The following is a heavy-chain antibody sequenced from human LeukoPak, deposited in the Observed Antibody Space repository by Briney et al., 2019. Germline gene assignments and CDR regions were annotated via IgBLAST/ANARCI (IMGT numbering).Heavy chain of an antibody. J-gene: IGHJ3*02. CDR1: GFTFSSYS. CDR2: ISSSSSYI. V-gene: IGHV3-21*01. D-gene: IGHD3-10*01. CDR3: ARGRGDAFDI. Sequence: GGSLRLSCAASGFTFSSYSMNWVRQAPGKGLEWVSSISSSSSYIYYADSVKGGFTISRDNGKNSLYLQMNSLRAEDTAVYYCARGRGDAFDIWGQGTMVTVSS.